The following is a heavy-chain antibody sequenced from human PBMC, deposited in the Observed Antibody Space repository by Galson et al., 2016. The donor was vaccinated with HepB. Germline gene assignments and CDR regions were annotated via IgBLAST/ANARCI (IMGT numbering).Heavy chain of an antibody. CDR3: ARGPDYGDWVDFLDC. V-gene: IGHV3-7*04. Sequence: SLRLSCAASGISVSSYVMTWVRQAPGKGLEWVANIKQDGTENYVDSVKGRFTISRDNAKNSLYLQMNSLRAEDTAAYYCARGPDYGDWVDFLDCWGQGTLVTVSS. D-gene: IGHD4-17*01. J-gene: IGHJ4*02. CDR1: GISVSSYV. CDR2: IKQDGTE.